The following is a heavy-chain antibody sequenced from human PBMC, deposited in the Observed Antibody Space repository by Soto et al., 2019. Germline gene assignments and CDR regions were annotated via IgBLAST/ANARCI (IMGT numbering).Heavy chain of an antibody. CDR3: ARQWGKRRYSGYDYFDY. Sequence: GESLKISCKGSGYRFTSYWIGWVRQMSGKGLEWMGIIYPGDSDTRYSPSFQGQVTISADKSISTAYLQWSSLKASDTAMYYCARQWGKRRYSGYDYFDYWGQGTRVTVSS. CDR2: IYPGDSDT. D-gene: IGHD5-12*01. J-gene: IGHJ4*02. V-gene: IGHV5-51*01. CDR1: GYRFTSYW.